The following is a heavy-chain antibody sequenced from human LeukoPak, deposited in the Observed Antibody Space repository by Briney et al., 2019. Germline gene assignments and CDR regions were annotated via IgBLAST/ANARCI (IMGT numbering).Heavy chain of an antibody. CDR3: ARDYGGNYWYFDL. CDR2: ISYDGSNK. Sequence: PGGSLRLSCAASGFTFSSYGMHWVRQAPGKGLEWVAVISYDGSNKYYADSVKGRFTISRDNSKNTLYLQMNSLRAEDTAVYYCARDYGGNYWYFDLWGRGTLVIVSS. V-gene: IGHV3-30*03. J-gene: IGHJ2*01. D-gene: IGHD4-23*01. CDR1: GFTFSSYG.